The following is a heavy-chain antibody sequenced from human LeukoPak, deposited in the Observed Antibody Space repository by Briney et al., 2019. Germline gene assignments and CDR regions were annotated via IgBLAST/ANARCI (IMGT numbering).Heavy chain of an antibody. CDR1: SYTFTSYG. CDR2: ISAYNGNT. D-gene: IGHD1-26*01. V-gene: IGHV1-18*01. Sequence: GASVKVSCKASSYTFTSYGISWVRQAPGQGLEWMGWISAYNGNTNYAQKLQGRVTMTTDTSTSTAYMELRSLRSDDTAVYYCARVLSSGSYHTYYYYGMDVWGQGTTVTVSS. CDR3: ARVLSSGSYHTYYYYGMDV. J-gene: IGHJ6*02.